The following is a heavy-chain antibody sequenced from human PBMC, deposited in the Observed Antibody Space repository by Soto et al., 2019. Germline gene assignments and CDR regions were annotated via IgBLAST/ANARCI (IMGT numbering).Heavy chain of an antibody. CDR1: GITFSSYG. J-gene: IGHJ4*02. Sequence: QVQLVESGGGVVQPGRSLRLSCAASGITFSSYGMHWVRQAPGKGLEWVAVISYDGSNKYYADSVKGRFTISRDNSKNTLYLQMNSLRAEDTAVYYCAKAQQLWAAQGLGFDYWGQGTLVTVSS. CDR3: AKAQQLWAAQGLGFDY. CDR2: ISYDGSNK. V-gene: IGHV3-30*18. D-gene: IGHD5-18*01.